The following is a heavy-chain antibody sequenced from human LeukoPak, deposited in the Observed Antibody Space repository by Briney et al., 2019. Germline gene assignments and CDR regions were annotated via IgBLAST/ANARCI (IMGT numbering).Heavy chain of an antibody. Sequence: GGSLRLSCAASGFTFSSYAMHWVRQAPGKGLEFVSAISSNGGSTYYANSVKGRFTISRDNAKNSLYLQMNSLRAEDTALYYCAKAPNFDWLLYHFDYWGQGTLVTVSS. D-gene: IGHD3-9*01. CDR2: ISSNGGST. J-gene: IGHJ4*02. V-gene: IGHV3-64*01. CDR1: GFTFSSYA. CDR3: AKAPNFDWLLYHFDY.